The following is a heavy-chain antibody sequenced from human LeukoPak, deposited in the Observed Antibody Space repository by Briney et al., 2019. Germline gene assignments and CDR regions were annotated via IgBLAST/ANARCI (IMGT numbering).Heavy chain of an antibody. Sequence: ASVKVSCKASGYTFTSYAMHWVRQAPGQRLEWMGWINAGNGNTKYSQEFQGRVTMTRDTSISTAYMELSRLRSDDTAVYYCARAGHDYGDYGIWGQGTMVTVSS. CDR1: GYTFTSYA. D-gene: IGHD4-17*01. J-gene: IGHJ3*02. CDR2: INAGNGNT. V-gene: IGHV1-3*01. CDR3: ARAGHDYGDYGI.